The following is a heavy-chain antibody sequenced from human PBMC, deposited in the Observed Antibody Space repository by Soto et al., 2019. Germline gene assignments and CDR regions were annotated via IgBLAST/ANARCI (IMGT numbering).Heavy chain of an antibody. D-gene: IGHD6-13*01. CDR3: AKERPYSSSWYEGGDFDY. CDR2: MSYDGSNK. Sequence: QVQLVESGGGVVQPGRSLRLSCAASGFTFSSYGMHWVRQAPGKGLEWVALMSYDGSNKYYADSVKGRFTISRDNSKNTLYLQMISLRAEDTAVYYCAKERPYSSSWYEGGDFDYLGQGTLVTVSS. J-gene: IGHJ4*02. V-gene: IGHV3-30*18. CDR1: GFTFSSYG.